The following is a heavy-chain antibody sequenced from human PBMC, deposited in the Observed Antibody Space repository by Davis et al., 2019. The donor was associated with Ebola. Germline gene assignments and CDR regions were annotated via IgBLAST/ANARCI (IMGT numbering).Heavy chain of an antibody. CDR1: GGSISSGGYY. CDR3: ASGKDEWELLPGAAFDI. V-gene: IGHV4-31*03. J-gene: IGHJ3*02. CDR2: IYYSGST. Sequence: PSETLSLTCTVSGGSISSGGYYWSCIRQHPGKGLEWIGYIYYSGSTYYNPSLKSRVTISVDTSKNQFSLKLSSVTAADTAVYYCASGKDEWELLPGAAFDIWGQGTMVTVSS. D-gene: IGHD1-26*01.